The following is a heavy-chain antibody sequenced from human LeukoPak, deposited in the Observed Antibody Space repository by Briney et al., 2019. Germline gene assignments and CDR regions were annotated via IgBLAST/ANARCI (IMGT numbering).Heavy chain of an antibody. CDR2: IKQDGSDK. Sequence: GSLRLSCAASGFTFTKYWMTWVRQAPGKGLEWVGNIKQDGSDKNYMDSVKGRFTISRDNTKNSVYLQMSSLRAEDTAVYYCAREVWGPEYWGPGTLVTVSS. D-gene: IGHD1-14*01. J-gene: IGHJ4*02. CDR1: GFTFTKYW. V-gene: IGHV3-7*01. CDR3: AREVWGPEY.